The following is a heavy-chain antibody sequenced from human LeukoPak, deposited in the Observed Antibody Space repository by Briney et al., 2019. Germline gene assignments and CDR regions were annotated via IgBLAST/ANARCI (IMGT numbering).Heavy chain of an antibody. V-gene: IGHV4-59*01. CDR2: IYYSGST. J-gene: IGHJ4*02. CDR1: GGSISSYY. Sequence: SETLSLTCTVSGGSISSYYWSWIRQRPGKGLEWIGYIYYSGSTNYNPSLKSRVTISVDTSKNQFSLKLSSVTAADTAVYYCARVGAAADHLFDYWGQGTLVTVSS. CDR3: ARVGAAADHLFDY. D-gene: IGHD6-13*01.